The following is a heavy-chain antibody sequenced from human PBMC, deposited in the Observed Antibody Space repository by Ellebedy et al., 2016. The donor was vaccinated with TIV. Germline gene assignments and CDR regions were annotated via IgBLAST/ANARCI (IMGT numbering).Heavy chain of an antibody. V-gene: IGHV1-8*01. J-gene: IGHJ4*02. CDR1: GYTFTSYA. Sequence: AASVKVSCKASGYTFTSYAITWVRQAPGQGLEWMGWMKPSSGETGLAQKFQGRFSLSRDTSISTSYMEVTGLTSDDTAVYYCGRGSLPGRGYWGQGTLVTVSS. CDR2: MKPSSGET. CDR3: GRGSLPGRGY.